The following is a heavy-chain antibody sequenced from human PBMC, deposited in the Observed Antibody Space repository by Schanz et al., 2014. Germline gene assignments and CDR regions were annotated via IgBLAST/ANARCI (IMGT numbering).Heavy chain of an antibody. CDR3: VRISLVRKKGGDY. CDR1: GYDFTTHW. V-gene: IGHV5-10-1*03. D-gene: IGHD3-10*01. CDR2: IDPSDSYV. J-gene: IGHJ4*02. Sequence: EVQLVQSGGEVKKPGESVRISCKGSGYDFTTHWINWVRQMPGKGLEWMGRIDPSDSYVNYSPSFQGHVTITADKSISTAHLHLSSLQASDTAMYYCVRISLVRKKGGDYWGQGTLVTVSS.